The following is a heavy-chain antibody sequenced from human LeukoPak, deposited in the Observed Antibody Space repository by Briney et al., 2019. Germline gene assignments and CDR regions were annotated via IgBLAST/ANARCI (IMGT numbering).Heavy chain of an antibody. CDR1: GFTFSSYG. D-gene: IGHD2-2*01. J-gene: IGHJ4*02. Sequence: GGSLRLSCAASGFTFSSYGMSWVRQAPGKGLERVSAISGSGDSTYYADSVKGRFTISRDNSKNTLFLQMNSLRAEDTAVYYCAKGGVVPAAIPLDFDYWGQGTLVTVSS. CDR2: ISGSGDST. V-gene: IGHV3-23*01. CDR3: AKGGVVPAAIPLDFDY.